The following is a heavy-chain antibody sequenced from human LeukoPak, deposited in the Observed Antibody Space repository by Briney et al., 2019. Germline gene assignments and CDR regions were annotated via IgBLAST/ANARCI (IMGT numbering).Heavy chain of an antibody. J-gene: IGHJ6*02. CDR1: GFTFSSYS. CDR2: VSTSPGYT. Sequence: PGGSLRLSCAASGFTFSSYSMNWVRQAPGKGLEWVSSVSTSPGYTYSADSVKGRFTISRDNAKNSLYLQMNNLRAEDTAVYYCTRGATVTTDSEMDVWGQGTTVTVSS. V-gene: IGHV3-21*01. CDR3: TRGATVTTDSEMDV. D-gene: IGHD4-17*01.